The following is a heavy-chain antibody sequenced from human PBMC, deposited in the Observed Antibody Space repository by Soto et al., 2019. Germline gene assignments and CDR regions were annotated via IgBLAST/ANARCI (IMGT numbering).Heavy chain of an antibody. CDR1: GGSISSYY. D-gene: IGHD5-18*01. CDR3: ARGGERAWIQLWS. CDR2: IYYSGST. Sequence: QVQLQESGPGLVKPSETLSLTCTVSGGSISSYYWCWIRQPPGKGLEWIGYIYYSGSTNYNPSLKSRVTKSVDTSKNQFSLKLSSVTAADTAVYYCARGGERAWIQLWSWGQGTLVTVSS. J-gene: IGHJ5*02. V-gene: IGHV4-59*08.